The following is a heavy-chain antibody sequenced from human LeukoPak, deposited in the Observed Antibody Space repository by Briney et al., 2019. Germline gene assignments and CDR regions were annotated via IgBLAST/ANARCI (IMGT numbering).Heavy chain of an antibody. Sequence: GGSLRLSCAASGFTFSNAWMSWVRQAPGKGLEWVGRIKSKTDGGTTDYAAPVKGRFTISRDDSKNTLYLQMNSLKTEDTAVYYCTTTYYDLWSGYMGSLNYWGQGTLVTVSS. CDR3: TTTYYDLWSGYMGSLNY. V-gene: IGHV3-15*01. CDR2: IKSKTDGGTT. CDR1: GFTFSNAW. J-gene: IGHJ4*02. D-gene: IGHD3-3*01.